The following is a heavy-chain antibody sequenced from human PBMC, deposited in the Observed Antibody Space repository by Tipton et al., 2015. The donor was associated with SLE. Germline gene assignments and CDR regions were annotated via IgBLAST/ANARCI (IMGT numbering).Heavy chain of an antibody. CDR1: GYSISSNFY. Sequence: LSCTVSGYSISSNFYWGWIRQSPGKGLEWIGSISHSGTVYYNPALHSRVTISIDTSRNQFSLNLNSVTAADSAVFYCARGITRPGASGVWGQGMLVTVSS. J-gene: IGHJ4*02. D-gene: IGHD6-6*01. V-gene: IGHV4-38-2*02. CDR2: ISHSGTV. CDR3: ARGITRPGASGV.